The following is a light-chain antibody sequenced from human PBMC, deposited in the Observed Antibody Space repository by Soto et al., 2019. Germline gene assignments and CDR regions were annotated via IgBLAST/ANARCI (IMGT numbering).Light chain of an antibody. CDR3: CSYTDGSSLL. J-gene: IGLJ3*02. CDR1: RNDIGTYNL. CDR2: EGH. V-gene: IGLV2-23*01. Sequence: QSALTQPASVSESPGQSISISCGGGRNDIGTYNLVSWYQQHPGKAPKLIIYEGHKRPSGVSNRFSGSRSGNTASLTISGLQAEDEADYYCCSYTDGSSLLFGGGTKLTVL.